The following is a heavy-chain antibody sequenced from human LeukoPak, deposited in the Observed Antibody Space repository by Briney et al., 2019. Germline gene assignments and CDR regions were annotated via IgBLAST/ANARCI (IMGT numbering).Heavy chain of an antibody. V-gene: IGHV3-30*02. Sequence: GGSLRLSCAASGFTFSTFGMHWVRQAPGKGLEWVALIRYDGSNKYYADSVKGRFTISRDDSKNTLYLQMNSLRAEDTAAYYCAKGYYFDILSGYSSLDSWGQGTLATVSS. J-gene: IGHJ4*02. D-gene: IGHD3-9*01. CDR3: AKGYYFDILSGYSSLDS. CDR2: IRYDGSNK. CDR1: GFTFSTFG.